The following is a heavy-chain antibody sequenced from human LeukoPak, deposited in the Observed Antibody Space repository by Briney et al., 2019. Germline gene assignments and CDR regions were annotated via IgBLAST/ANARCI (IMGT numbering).Heavy chain of an antibody. D-gene: IGHD5-12*01. J-gene: IGHJ5*02. CDR3: ATSGFSGYDHPS. V-gene: IGHV3-23*01. CDR1: GFTFSSYS. Sequence: GGSLRLSCAASGFTFSSYSMAWVRLAPGKGLEWVSVIRGGADDTSYADSVKGRFTISRDNSKNTLFLQMDGLRVEDTAVYYCATSGFSGYDHPSWGQGTLVTVSS. CDR2: IRGGADDT.